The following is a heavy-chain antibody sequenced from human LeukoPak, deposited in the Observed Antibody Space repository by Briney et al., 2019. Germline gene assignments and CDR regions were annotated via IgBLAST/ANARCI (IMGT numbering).Heavy chain of an antibody. D-gene: IGHD5/OR15-5a*01. J-gene: IGHJ4*02. Sequence: SVKVSCKASGYTFSDYYIYWLRQAPGQGLEWMGWIYPESGDTKYAQKFQGRVTMTRDTSIDTVYMELSGLTSDDTAVFYCARVGVSAMPEFDYWGQGTLVTVSS. V-gene: IGHV1-2*02. CDR2: IYPESGDT. CDR3: ARVGVSAMPEFDY. CDR1: GYTFSDYY.